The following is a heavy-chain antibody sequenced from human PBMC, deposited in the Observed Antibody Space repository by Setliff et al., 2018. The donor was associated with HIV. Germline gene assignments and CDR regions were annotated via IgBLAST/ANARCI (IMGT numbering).Heavy chain of an antibody. J-gene: IGHJ4*02. Sequence: GGSLRLSCAASGFTFSSYGMHWVRQAPGKGLEWVAFIRFDETNKYYADSVKGRFTISRDSSKNTLYLQMNSLGLGDTAVYYCARANTARYCSSLTCYRYFFDYWGQGTLVTVSS. V-gene: IGHV3-30*02. CDR2: IRFDETNK. CDR3: ARANTARYCSSLTCYRYFFDY. D-gene: IGHD2-2*01. CDR1: GFTFSSYG.